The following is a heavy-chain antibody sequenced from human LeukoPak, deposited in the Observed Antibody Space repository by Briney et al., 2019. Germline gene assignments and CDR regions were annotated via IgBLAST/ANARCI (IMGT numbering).Heavy chain of an antibody. D-gene: IGHD5-18*01. CDR3: VKDYTYGLDF. J-gene: IGHJ4*02. Sequence: GGSLRLSCAASGFTFSINGMHWVRQAPGKGLEWVSFIRYDGSSKYYADSVKGRFTISRDNSKNTLYLYMNSLRPDDTAVYYCVKDYTYGLDFWGQGSLVTVSS. CDR2: IRYDGSSK. V-gene: IGHV3-30*02. CDR1: GFTFSING.